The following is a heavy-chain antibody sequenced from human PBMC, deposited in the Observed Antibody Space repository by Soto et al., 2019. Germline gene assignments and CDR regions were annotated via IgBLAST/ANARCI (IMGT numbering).Heavy chain of an antibody. V-gene: IGHV4-31*03. CDR2: IYYSGST. D-gene: IGHD6-13*01. CDR3: ARTDNYSSSWYAGV. Sequence: SETLSLTCTVSGGSISSGGYYWSWIRQHPGKGLEWIGYIYYSGSTYYNPSLKSRVTISVDTSKNQFSLKLSSVTAADTAVYYCARTDNYSSSWYAGVWGQGTLVTVSS. J-gene: IGHJ4*02. CDR1: GGSISSGGYY.